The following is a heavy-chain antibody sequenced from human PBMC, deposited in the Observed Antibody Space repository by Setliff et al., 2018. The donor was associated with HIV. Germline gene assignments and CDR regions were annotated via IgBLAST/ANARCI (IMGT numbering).Heavy chain of an antibody. CDR1: GLTDTYNYA. CDR3: ARWGSGSYERVFDY. Sequence: LRLSCAASGLTDTYNYAMSWVRQAPGKGLESVANVKQDGTETLYVDSVKGRFTISRDNANNLVYLQMNSLRVEDTAVYFCARWGSGSYERVFDYWGQGMLVTVSS. CDR2: VKQDGTET. V-gene: IGHV3-7*01. D-gene: IGHD1-26*01. J-gene: IGHJ4*02.